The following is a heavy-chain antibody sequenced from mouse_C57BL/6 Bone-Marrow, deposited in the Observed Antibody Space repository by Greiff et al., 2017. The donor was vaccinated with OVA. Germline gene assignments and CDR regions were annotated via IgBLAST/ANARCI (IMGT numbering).Heavy chain of an antibody. CDR3: TSDYYGSSLAD. CDR1: GFNIKDYY. D-gene: IGHD1-1*01. J-gene: IGHJ3*01. Sequence: VQLQQSGAELVRPGASVKLSCTASGFNIKDYYMHWVKQRPEQGLEWIGRIDPEDGDTEYAPKFQGKATMTADTSSNTAYLQLSSLTSEDTAVYYCTSDYYGSSLADWGQGTLVTVSA. CDR2: IDPEDGDT. V-gene: IGHV14-1*01.